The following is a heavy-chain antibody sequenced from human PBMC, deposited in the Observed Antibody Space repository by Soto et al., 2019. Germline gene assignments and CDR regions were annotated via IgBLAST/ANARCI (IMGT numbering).Heavy chain of an antibody. V-gene: IGHV1-46*03. Sequence: QVQLVQSGAEVKKPGASVKVSCKASGYTFTSYYMHWVRQAPGQGLEWMGIINPSGGSTSYAQKFQGRGTLNRDTSTSTVYMELSSLRSEDTAVYYCARDFIIRRTSPLGEWFDPWGQGTLVTVSS. J-gene: IGHJ5*02. CDR2: INPSGGST. CDR3: ARDFIIRRTSPLGEWFDP. CDR1: GYTFTSYY. D-gene: IGHD2-2*01.